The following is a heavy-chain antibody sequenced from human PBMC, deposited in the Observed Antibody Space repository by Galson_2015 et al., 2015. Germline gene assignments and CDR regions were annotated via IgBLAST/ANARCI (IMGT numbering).Heavy chain of an antibody. CDR1: GGTFSSYA. J-gene: IGHJ6*02. V-gene: IGHV1-69*13. CDR3: ARDYYGSGSYYNGFYGMDV. Sequence: SVKVSCKASGGTFSSYAISWVRQAPGQGLEWMGGIIPIFGTANYAQKFQGRVTITADESTSTAYMELSSLRSEDTAVYYCARDYYGSGSYYNGFYGMDVWGQGTTVTVSS. D-gene: IGHD3-10*01. CDR2: IIPIFGTA.